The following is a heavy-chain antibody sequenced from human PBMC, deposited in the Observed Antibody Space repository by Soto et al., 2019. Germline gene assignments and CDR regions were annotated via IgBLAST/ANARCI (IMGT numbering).Heavy chain of an antibody. J-gene: IGHJ6*02. CDR2: IYYSGST. D-gene: IGHD3-10*01. CDR1: GGSISSYY. Sequence: SETLSLTCTVSGGSISSYYWSWIRQPPGKGLEWIGYIYYSGSTNYNPSLKSRVTISVDTSKNQFSLKLSSVTAADTAVYYCATLGFGNRNYYYYGMDVWGQGTTVTVSS. CDR3: ATLGFGNRNYYYYGMDV. V-gene: IGHV4-59*01.